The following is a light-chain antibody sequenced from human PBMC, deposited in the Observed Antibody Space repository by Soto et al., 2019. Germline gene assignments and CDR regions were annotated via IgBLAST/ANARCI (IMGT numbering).Light chain of an antibody. V-gene: IGKV3-11*01. CDR2: DAS. CDR3: QQRSNWPPVT. Sequence: EIVLTQSPATLSLSPGERATRSCRASQSVSSYLAWYQQKPGQAPRLLIYDASNRATGLPARFSGSGSGTDFTLIISSLEPEDFAVYYCQQRSNWPPVTFGQGTRLEIE. CDR1: QSVSSY. J-gene: IGKJ5*01.